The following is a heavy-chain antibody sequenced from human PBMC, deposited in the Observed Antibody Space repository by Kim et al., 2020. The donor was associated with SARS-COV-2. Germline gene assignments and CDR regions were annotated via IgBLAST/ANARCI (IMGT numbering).Heavy chain of an antibody. Sequence: YVDSVKGRFTISRDNDKNSLYLQMSSVIAEDTAVYYCAGVGGYQLYYFAYWGQGTLVTVSS. CDR3: AGVGGYQLYYFAY. J-gene: IGHJ4*02. V-gene: IGHV3-7*01. D-gene: IGHD2-2*01.